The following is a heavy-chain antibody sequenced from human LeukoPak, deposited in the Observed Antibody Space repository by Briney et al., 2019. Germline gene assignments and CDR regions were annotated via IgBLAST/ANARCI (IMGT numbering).Heavy chain of an antibody. CDR2: IYYSGNT. Sequence: SETLSLTCTASGGSITSYYWSWIRQPPGKGLEWIGYIYYSGNTNYNPSLKSRVTISIDTSKNQFSLKLSSVTAADTAVYYCARDKLAVAVNYYYYGRDVWGQGTTVTVSS. D-gene: IGHD6-19*01. CDR3: ARDKLAVAVNYYYYGRDV. J-gene: IGHJ6*02. CDR1: GGSITSYY. V-gene: IGHV4-59*01.